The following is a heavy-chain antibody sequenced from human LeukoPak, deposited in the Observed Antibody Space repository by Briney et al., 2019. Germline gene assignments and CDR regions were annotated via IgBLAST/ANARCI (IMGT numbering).Heavy chain of an antibody. D-gene: IGHD5-18*01. CDR3: ARGRIQLWLRSVDYFDY. Sequence: SETLSLTCTVSGGSISSGGYYWSWIRQHPGKGLEWIGYIYYSGSTYYNPSLKSRVTISVDTSKNQFSLKLSSATAADTAVYYCARGRIQLWLRSVDYFDYWGQGTLVTVSS. CDR2: IYYSGST. V-gene: IGHV4-31*03. J-gene: IGHJ4*02. CDR1: GGSISSGGYY.